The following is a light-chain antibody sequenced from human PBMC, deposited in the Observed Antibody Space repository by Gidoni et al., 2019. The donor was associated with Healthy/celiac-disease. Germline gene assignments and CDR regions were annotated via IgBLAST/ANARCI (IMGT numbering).Light chain of an antibody. CDR3: QQYGSSPS. CDR1: QSVSSSY. CDR2: GAS. J-gene: IGKJ4*01. V-gene: IGKV3-20*01. Sequence: IVLTQSPGTLSLSPGERATLSCRASQSVSSSYLAWYQQQPGQAPRLLIYGASRRATGLPDRCSGSGSGTDFTLTISRLEPEDFAEYYCQQYGSSPSFGGGTKVEIK.